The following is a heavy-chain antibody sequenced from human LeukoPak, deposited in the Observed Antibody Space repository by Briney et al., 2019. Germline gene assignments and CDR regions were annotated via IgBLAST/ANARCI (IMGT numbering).Heavy chain of an antibody. CDR1: GFTFSNYW. D-gene: IGHD2-15*01. J-gene: IGHJ4*02. Sequence: GGSLRLSCAGAGFTFSNYWMTWGRQAAGKGLEWMANIKPDGSQENYVDSAKGRFTISRDNAKESVFLQMNSLRVEDTAVYYCVRVGFSDEGFDHWGQGTLVTVSS. CDR2: IKPDGSQE. CDR3: VRVGFSDEGFDH. V-gene: IGHV3-7*01.